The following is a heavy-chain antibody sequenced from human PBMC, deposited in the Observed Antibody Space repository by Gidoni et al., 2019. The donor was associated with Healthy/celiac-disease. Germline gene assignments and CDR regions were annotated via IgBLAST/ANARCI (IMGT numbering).Heavy chain of an antibody. J-gene: IGHJ6*02. CDR3: ARGIAAAGTAYYYYGMDV. D-gene: IGHD6-13*01. V-gene: IGHV3-13*05. CDR2: IGTAGDP. CDR1: CFTYSTYH. Sequence: EVQLLESGGGLVQPGGSLRLSCAASCFTYSTYHMHWVRQATGKGLEWVSAIGTAGDPYYPGSVKGRFTISRENAKNSLYLQMNSLRAGDTAVYYCARGIAAAGTAYYYYGMDVWGQGTTVTVSS.